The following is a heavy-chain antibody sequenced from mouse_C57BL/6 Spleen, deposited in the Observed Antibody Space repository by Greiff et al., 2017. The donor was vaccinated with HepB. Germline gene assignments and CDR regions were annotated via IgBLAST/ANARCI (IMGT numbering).Heavy chain of an antibody. D-gene: IGHD1-1*01. CDR1: GYAFSSSW. V-gene: IGHV1-82*01. J-gene: IGHJ1*03. CDR3: ARGGYYGSSYSYWYFGV. CDR2: IYPGDGDT. Sequence: QVQLQQSGPELVKPGASVKISCKASGYAFSSSWMNWVKQRPGKGLEWIGRIYPGDGDTNYNGKFKGKATLTADKSSSTAYMQLSSLTSEDSAVYFCARGGYYGSSYSYWYFGVWGTGTTVTVSS.